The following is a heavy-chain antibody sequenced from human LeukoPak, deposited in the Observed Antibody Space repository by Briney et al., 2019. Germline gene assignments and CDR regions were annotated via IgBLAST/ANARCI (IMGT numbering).Heavy chain of an antibody. V-gene: IGHV3-48*01. CDR2: ISYSSSTI. CDR3: ARGRYSYADY. D-gene: IGHD5-18*01. Sequence: PGGSLRLSCAASGFSFSSNSMNWVRQAPGKGLEWLSYISYSSSTIYSADSVKGRFTISRDNAKNSLYLQMNSLRAEDTAVYYCARGRYSYADYWGQGTLVTVSS. CDR1: GFSFSSNS. J-gene: IGHJ4*02.